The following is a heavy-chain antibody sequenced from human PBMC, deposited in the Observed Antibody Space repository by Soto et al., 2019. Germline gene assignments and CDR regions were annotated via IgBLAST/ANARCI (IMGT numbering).Heavy chain of an antibody. CDR3: AKNNGQQLIYYFDY. Sequence: GGSLRLSCAASGFTFSNFAMSWVRQAPGKGLEWVSMIGGSSGSTYYADSVKGRFTISRDNSKNTLYLLMGSLRAEDTAVYYCAKNNGQQLIYYFDYWGPGTLVTVSS. V-gene: IGHV3-23*01. CDR1: GFTFSNFA. D-gene: IGHD6-13*01. CDR2: IGGSSGST. J-gene: IGHJ4*02.